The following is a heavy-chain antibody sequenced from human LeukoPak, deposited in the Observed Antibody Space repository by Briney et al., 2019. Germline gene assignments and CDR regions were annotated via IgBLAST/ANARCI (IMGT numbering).Heavy chain of an antibody. D-gene: IGHD3-22*01. CDR2: IYYSGST. V-gene: IGHV4-39*01. CDR3: ASQYYYDSSGYPRGFDP. J-gene: IGHJ5*02. Sequence: SETLSLTCTVSGGSISSSSYYWGWIRQPPGKGLEWIGSIYYSGSTYYNPSLKNRVTISVDTSKNRFSLKLSSVTAADTAVYYCASQYYYDSSGYPRGFDPWGQGTLVTVSS. CDR1: GGSISSSSYY.